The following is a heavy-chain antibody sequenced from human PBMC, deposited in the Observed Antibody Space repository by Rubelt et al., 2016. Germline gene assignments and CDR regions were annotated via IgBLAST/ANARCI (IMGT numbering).Heavy chain of an antibody. Sequence: YGGGVVQPGRSLRLSCAASGFTFSSYWMHWVRQAPGKGLVWVSRINSDGSSTSYADSVKGRFTISRDNAKNTLYLQMNSLRAEDTALYYCARDPEAYCGGDCSFFDYWGQGTLVTVSS. CDR3: ARDPEAYCGGDCSFFDY. J-gene: IGHJ4*02. CDR2: INSDGSST. D-gene: IGHD2-21*02. CDR1: GFTFSSYW. V-gene: IGHV3-74*01.